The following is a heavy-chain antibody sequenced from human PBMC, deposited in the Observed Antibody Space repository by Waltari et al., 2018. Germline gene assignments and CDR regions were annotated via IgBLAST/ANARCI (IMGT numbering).Heavy chain of an antibody. V-gene: IGHV1-69*01. CDR3: ARGGKPAEGTWAPAEYYFDY. CDR2: IIPGFRTT. J-gene: IGHJ4*02. CDR1: GGTFSTYA. Sequence: QVQLVQSGAEVKKPGSAVRVSCKASGGTFSTYAISWVRQAPGQGLEWMGGIIPGFRTTNYAQKFQDRVTITADESTTTAYMELSSLRSEDTAIYYCARGGKPAEGTWAPAEYYFDYWGQGTLVTVSS. D-gene: IGHD3-16*01.